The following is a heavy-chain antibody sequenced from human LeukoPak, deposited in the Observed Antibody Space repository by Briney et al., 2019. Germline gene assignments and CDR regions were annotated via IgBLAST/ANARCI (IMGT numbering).Heavy chain of an antibody. D-gene: IGHD6-19*01. CDR2: MNWNGGST. V-gene: IGHV3-20*04. CDR1: GFTFDDYG. Sequence: GGSLRLSCAASGFTFDDYGMSWVRQAPGKGLEWVSGMNWNGGSTGYADSVKGRFTISRDNAKNSLYLQMNSLRAEDTALYYCARDLGSGWSDAFDIWGQGTMVTVSS. CDR3: ARDLGSGWSDAFDI. J-gene: IGHJ3*02.